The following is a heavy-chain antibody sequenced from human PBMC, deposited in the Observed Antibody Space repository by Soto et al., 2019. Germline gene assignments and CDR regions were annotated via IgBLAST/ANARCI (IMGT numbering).Heavy chain of an antibody. CDR1: GFTFSTYK. CDR2: ISSSSSTI. CDR3: ARDAYDYDDTSGYYRH. J-gene: IGHJ4*02. V-gene: IGHV3-48*02. Sequence: GGSLRLSCAASGFTFSTYKMNWVRQAPGKGLEWVSYISSSSSTIYYADSVKGRFTISRDNAKNSLYLQMNSLRDEDTAVYYCARDAYDYDDTSGYYRHRGQATLVTVSS. D-gene: IGHD3-22*01.